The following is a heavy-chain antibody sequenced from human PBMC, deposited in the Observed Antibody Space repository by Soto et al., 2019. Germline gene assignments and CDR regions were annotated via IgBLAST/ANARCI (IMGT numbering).Heavy chain of an antibody. Sequence: QVQLVQSGAEVKKPGASVKVSCKASGYTFTSYDINWVRQATGQGLEWMGWMNPNSGNTGYAQKVQGRVTMTRNTSISTAYRGRSSLRAEDTAVVYGPREDGSGRAKDWGQGSLVTVSS. CDR3: PREDGSGRAKD. CDR2: MNPNSGNT. V-gene: IGHV1-8*01. CDR1: GYTFTSYD. D-gene: IGHD6-19*01. J-gene: IGHJ4*02.